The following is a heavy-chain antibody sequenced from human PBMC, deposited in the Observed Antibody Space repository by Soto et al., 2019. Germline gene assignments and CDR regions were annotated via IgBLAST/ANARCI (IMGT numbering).Heavy chain of an antibody. CDR1: GFTFSSYG. V-gene: IGHV3-30*18. J-gene: IGHJ4*02. CDR2: IIYDGSTN. Sequence: VQLVESGGGVVQPGRSLRLSCAASGFTFSSYGMHWVRQAPGKGLEWVAVIIYDGSTNYYADSVKGRFTSSRDNSKSTLYLQMNSLRAEATAVYYCAKYRMGAGVRGYFDSWGQGTLVTVS. CDR3: AKYRMGAGVRGYFDS. D-gene: IGHD3-10*01.